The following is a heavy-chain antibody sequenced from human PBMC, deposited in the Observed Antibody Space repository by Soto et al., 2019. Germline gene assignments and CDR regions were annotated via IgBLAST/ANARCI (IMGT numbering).Heavy chain of an antibody. J-gene: IGHJ4*02. Sequence: QVQLVQSGAEVKKPGASVKVSCKASGYTFTNYDINWVRQAPGQGLEWMGWMDPKSGNTDYAQKFQGRVTITRNTSISTAYLEVSSLSSEDTAVYFCARRRGWRDYWRQGTLVTVSS. CDR3: ARRRGWRDY. CDR2: MDPKSGNT. CDR1: GYTFTNYD. D-gene: IGHD2-15*01. V-gene: IGHV1-8*01.